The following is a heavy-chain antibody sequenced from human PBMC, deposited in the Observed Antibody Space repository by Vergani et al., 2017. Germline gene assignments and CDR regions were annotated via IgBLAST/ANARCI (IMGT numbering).Heavy chain of an antibody. CDR3: TTGCSSTSCWKYYFDY. J-gene: IGHJ4*02. Sequence: EVQLVESGGGLVQPGGSLRLSCAASGFTFSNAWMNWVRQAPGKGLEWVGRIKSKTDGGTKDYAAHVKGRFTISRDESKNTLYLQMNSLKTEETAVYYCTTGCSSTSCWKYYFDYWGQGTLVTVSS. V-gene: IGHV3-15*07. CDR1: GFTFSNAW. CDR2: IKSKTDGGTK. D-gene: IGHD2-2*01.